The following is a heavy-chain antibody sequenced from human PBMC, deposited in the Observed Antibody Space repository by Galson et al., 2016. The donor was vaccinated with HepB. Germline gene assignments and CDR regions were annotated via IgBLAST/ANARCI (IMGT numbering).Heavy chain of an antibody. CDR1: GGSFSGYY. CDR2: VNDSGST. Sequence: SETLSLTCTVSGGSFSGYYWTWIRQSPGKGLEWIGEVNDSGSTNYNPSLKGRVTISEDMSRTRFSLTLSSVTAADTGVYYCARGLFSYSYYYMDVWGKGTSVTVSS. CDR3: ARGLFSYSYYYMDV. J-gene: IGHJ6*03. V-gene: IGHV4-34*01.